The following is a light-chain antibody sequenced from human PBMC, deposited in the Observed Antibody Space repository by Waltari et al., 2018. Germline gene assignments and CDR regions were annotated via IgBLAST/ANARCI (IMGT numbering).Light chain of an antibody. CDR2: AVS. V-gene: IGKV1-39*01. Sequence: DIQMTQSPSSLSASVGDRVAITCRASQSIGGHLNWYQHKPVKAPKLLMFAVSSLHSGVPSRFSGSSSAPECTLTIDNLQPEDFAIYYCQQTSSAPFTFGPGTRVEIK. CDR1: QSIGGH. CDR3: QQTSSAPFT. J-gene: IGKJ1*01.